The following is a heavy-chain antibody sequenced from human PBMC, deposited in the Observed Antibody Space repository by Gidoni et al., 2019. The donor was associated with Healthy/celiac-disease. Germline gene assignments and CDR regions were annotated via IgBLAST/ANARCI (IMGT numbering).Heavy chain of an antibody. J-gene: IGHJ6*02. CDR1: GYTFTGYS. CDR3: ARDERWIQLWLTGYYYYGMDV. D-gene: IGHD5-18*01. V-gene: IGHV1-2*02. CDR2: INPNSGGT. Sequence: QVQLVQSGAEVQKPGASVKVSCKASGYTFTGYSMPWVRQAPGQGLEWMGWINPNSGGTNYAQKFQGRVTMTRDTSISTAYMELSRLRSDDTAVYYCARDERWIQLWLTGYYYYGMDVWGQGTTVTVSS.